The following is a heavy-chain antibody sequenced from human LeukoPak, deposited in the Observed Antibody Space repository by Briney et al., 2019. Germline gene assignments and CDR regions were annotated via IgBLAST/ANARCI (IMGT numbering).Heavy chain of an antibody. J-gene: IGHJ3*02. CDR3: ARLDDFWSGSGSFDI. Sequence: SETLSLTCTVSGGSISITNYYWGWVRQSPGKGLEWIGNVYYNGFTYYSPSLKSRVTISVDTSKNQFSLKLTSVTAADSAVYYCARLDDFWSGSGSFDIWGQGTLVTVSS. CDR2: VYYNGFT. V-gene: IGHV4-39*01. D-gene: IGHD3-3*01. CDR1: GGSISITNYY.